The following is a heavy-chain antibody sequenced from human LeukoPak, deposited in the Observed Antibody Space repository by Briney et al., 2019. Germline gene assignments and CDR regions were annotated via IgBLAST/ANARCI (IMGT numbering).Heavy chain of an antibody. CDR1: GGSISSYY. CDR2: IYTSGST. V-gene: IGHV4-4*07. J-gene: IGHJ3*02. CDR3: ARDQTLYDFWSGSDAFDI. D-gene: IGHD3-3*01. Sequence: PSETLSLTCTVSGGSISSYYWSWIRQPAGKGLEWIGRIYTSGSTNYNPSLKSRVTMSVDTSKNQFSLKLSSVTAADTAVYYCARDQTLYDFWSGSDAFDIWGQGTMVTVSS.